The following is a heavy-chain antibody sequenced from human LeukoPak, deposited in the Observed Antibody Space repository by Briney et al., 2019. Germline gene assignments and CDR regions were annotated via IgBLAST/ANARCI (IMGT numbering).Heavy chain of an antibody. CDR3: AKGLRGAVAGTARGDAYDI. J-gene: IGHJ3*02. V-gene: IGHV3-30*18. CDR1: GFIFSSYG. D-gene: IGHD6-19*01. CDR2: ISYDGSNK. Sequence: GGSLRLSCAASGFIFSSYGMHWVRQAPGKGLEWVAVISYDGSNKYYADSVKGRFTSSRDNSKNTLYLQMNSLRAEDTAVYYCAKGLRGAVAGTARGDAYDIWGKGQWSPSLQ.